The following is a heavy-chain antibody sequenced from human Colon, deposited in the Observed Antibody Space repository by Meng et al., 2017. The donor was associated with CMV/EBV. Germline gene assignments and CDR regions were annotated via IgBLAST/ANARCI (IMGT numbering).Heavy chain of an antibody. CDR3: ASTIAAAGLDF. J-gene: IGHJ4*02. CDR1: GPMFSKYA. CDR2: MSYDESKT. D-gene: IGHD6-13*01. Sequence: GESLKISCAASGPMFSKYAMHWVRQAPGKGLEWVALMSYDESKTYYADSVQGRFTISRDISENTLYLEMNNLTPEDTAVYYCASTIAAAGLDFWGQGTLVTVSS. V-gene: IGHV3-30*04.